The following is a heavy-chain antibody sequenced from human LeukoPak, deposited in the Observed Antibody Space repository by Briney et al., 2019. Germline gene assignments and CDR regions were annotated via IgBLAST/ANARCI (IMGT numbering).Heavy chain of an antibody. CDR3: ARHTAMALDAFDI. CDR2: IYPGDSDT. V-gene: IGHV5-51*01. D-gene: IGHD5-18*01. CDR1: GYSFTSCW. J-gene: IGHJ3*02. Sequence: GESLKISCKGSGYSFTSCWIGRVRQMPGKGLEWMGIIYPGDSDTRYSPSFQGQVTISADKSISTAYLQWSSLKASDTAMYYCARHTAMALDAFDIWGQGTMVTVSS.